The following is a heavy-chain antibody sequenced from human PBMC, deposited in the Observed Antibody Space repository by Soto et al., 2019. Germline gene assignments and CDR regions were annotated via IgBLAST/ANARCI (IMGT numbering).Heavy chain of an antibody. J-gene: IGHJ6*02. D-gene: IGHD3-16*01. V-gene: IGHV1-18*01. CDR1: GYIFVNYG. CDR3: AMVDNYVTPTPQDV. CDR2: ISPYSGNT. Sequence: QVQLVQSGDEVRKPGSSVKVSCKASGYIFVNYGIPWVRQAPGEGLEWMGRISPYSGNTHNASEGKGIHTMTTDTSTSTAYMDLGSLTSDDTAVYYCAMVDNYVTPTPQDVWGQGTTVTVSS.